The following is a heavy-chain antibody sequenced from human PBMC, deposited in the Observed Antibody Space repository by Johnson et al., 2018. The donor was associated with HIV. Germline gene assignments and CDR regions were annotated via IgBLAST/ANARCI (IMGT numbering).Heavy chain of an antibody. CDR2: ISWNSGSI. J-gene: IGHJ3*01. V-gene: IGHV3-9*01. CDR3: ARRTGYCSGGTCFAAFDV. CDR1: GFTFDDYA. Sequence: VQLVESGGGLIQPGRSLRLSCAASGFTFDDYAMHWVRQAPGKGLEWVSGISWNSGSIDYADSVKGRFTISRDNAKNSLYLQMNSLRAEDTALYYCARRTGYCSGGTCFAAFDVWGQGTMVTVSS. D-gene: IGHD2-15*01.